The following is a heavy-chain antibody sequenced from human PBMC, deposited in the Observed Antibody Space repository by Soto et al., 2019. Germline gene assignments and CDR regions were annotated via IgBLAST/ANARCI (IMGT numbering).Heavy chain of an antibody. V-gene: IGHV4-59*12. Sequence: SETLSLTCVVSGGSITSYHWSWIRQFPVNGLEWIAYTAYTGNTNYNPSLKSRVTMSLDTSRNQFSLKLSSVTAADTAVYYCAREGGYFDSSGSGVYHYHGVDVWGQGTTVTVSS. CDR2: TAYTGNT. D-gene: IGHD3-22*01. J-gene: IGHJ6*02. CDR3: AREGGYFDSSGSGVYHYHGVDV. CDR1: GGSITSYH.